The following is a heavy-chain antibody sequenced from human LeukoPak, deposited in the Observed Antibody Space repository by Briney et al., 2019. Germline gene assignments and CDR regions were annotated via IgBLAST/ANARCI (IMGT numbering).Heavy chain of an antibody. V-gene: IGHV4-39*01. CDR3: ARTRYDCSGGSCYLVYVYFDY. D-gene: IGHD2-15*01. J-gene: IGHJ4*02. CDR2: IYYSGST. CDR1: GCSISSSSYY. Sequence: SETLSLTCTVSGCSISSSSYYWGCIRQPPGKGLEWIGSIYYSGSTYYNSPLKSRATTSVDTSKNQSSLKLSSVTAADTAVYYCARTRYDCSGGSCYLVYVYFDYWGQGALVTVSS.